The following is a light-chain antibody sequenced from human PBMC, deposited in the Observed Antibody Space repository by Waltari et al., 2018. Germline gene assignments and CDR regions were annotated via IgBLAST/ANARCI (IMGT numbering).Light chain of an antibody. CDR3: QHYVRLPAT. J-gene: IGKJ1*01. CDR2: AAP. V-gene: IGKV3-20*01. Sequence: ESVLTQSPGTLSLAPGGRATLSCRASQSVSRTLAWYQQKPCQAPSLLSYAAPTRASGIPDRFRGTGSGTDFSLTISRLEPEDFAVYYCQHYVRLPATFVQGTKEEIK. CDR1: QSVSRT.